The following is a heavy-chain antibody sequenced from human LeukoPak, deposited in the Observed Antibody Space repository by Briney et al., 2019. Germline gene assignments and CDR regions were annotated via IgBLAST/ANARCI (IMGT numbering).Heavy chain of an antibody. Sequence: SETLSLTCKVSGGSISRGSYYWRWIRQPAGKGLEWIGRIYTSGSTNYNPSLKSRVTISVDTSKNQFSLKLSSVTAADTAVYYCAREEERERFLEADYWGQGTLVTVSS. CDR3: AREEERERFLEADY. CDR2: IYTSGST. J-gene: IGHJ4*02. D-gene: IGHD3-3*01. CDR1: GGSISRGSYY. V-gene: IGHV4-61*02.